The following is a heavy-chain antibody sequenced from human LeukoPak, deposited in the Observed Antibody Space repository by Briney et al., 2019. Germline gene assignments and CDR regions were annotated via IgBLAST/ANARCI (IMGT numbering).Heavy chain of an antibody. J-gene: IGHJ4*02. Sequence: GGSLRLSCAASGFTFSSYWMSWVRQAPGKGLEWVANIKQDGSEKYYVDSVKGRFTISRDNAKNSLYLQMNSLRAEDTAVYYCATSWDYDILTGSFDYWGQGTLVTVSS. CDR1: GFTFSSYW. CDR3: ATSWDYDILTGSFDY. D-gene: IGHD3-9*01. CDR2: IKQDGSEK. V-gene: IGHV3-7*01.